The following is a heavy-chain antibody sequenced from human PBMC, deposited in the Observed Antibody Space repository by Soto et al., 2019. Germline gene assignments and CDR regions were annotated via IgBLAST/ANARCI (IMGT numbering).Heavy chain of an antibody. V-gene: IGHV4-4*07. CDR1: GGSISSYY. D-gene: IGHD3-3*01. CDR2: IYTSGST. CDR3: AREPDFWSGYPHWFDP. J-gene: IGHJ5*02. Sequence: QVQLQESGPGLVKPSETLSLTCTVSGGSISSYYWSWIRQPAGKGLEWIGRIYTSGSTNYNPSLKSRVTMSVDTSKNQFSLKLSSVIAADTAVYYCAREPDFWSGYPHWFDPWGQGTLVTVSS.